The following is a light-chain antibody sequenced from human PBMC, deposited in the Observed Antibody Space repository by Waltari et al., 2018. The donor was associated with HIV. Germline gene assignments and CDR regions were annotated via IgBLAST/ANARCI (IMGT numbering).Light chain of an antibody. CDR1: SGSIASNY. J-gene: IGLJ3*02. Sequence: FILTQPHSVSGSPGKTVNISCTRSSGSIASNYVQLFQQRPGSAPINVIYQNNQRASGVADRFSGSIDRSSNSASLTISGLKTEDEADFFCQSYDTSNSHWVFGGGTKLTVL. CDR2: QNN. V-gene: IGLV6-57*03. CDR3: QSYDTSNSHWV.